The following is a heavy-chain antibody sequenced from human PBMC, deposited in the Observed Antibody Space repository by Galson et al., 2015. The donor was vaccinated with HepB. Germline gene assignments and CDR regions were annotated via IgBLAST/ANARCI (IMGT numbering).Heavy chain of an antibody. Sequence: SLRLSCAASGFTFSSYAMHWVRQAPGKGLEWVAVISYDGSNKYYADSVKGRFTISRDNSKNTLYLQMNSLRAEDTAVYYCARGTAVAGPFDYWGQGTLVTVSS. CDR3: ARGTAVAGPFDY. CDR2: ISYDGSNK. CDR1: GFTFSSYA. D-gene: IGHD6-19*01. V-gene: IGHV3-30-3*01. J-gene: IGHJ4*02.